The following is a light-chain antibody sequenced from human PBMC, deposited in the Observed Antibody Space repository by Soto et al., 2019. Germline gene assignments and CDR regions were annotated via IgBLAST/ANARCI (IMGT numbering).Light chain of an antibody. V-gene: IGLV2-14*01. CDR2: EVS. CDR3: GSYARGNVVV. J-gene: IGLJ2*01. Sequence: QSALTQPASVSGSPGQSITISCTGSSNDVGAYNFVSWYQQHPGKVPKLMIFEVSNRPSGVSSRFSGPKSGNTASLTISGLQSEDEADYYCGSYARGNVVVFGGGTKLTVL. CDR1: SNDVGAYNF.